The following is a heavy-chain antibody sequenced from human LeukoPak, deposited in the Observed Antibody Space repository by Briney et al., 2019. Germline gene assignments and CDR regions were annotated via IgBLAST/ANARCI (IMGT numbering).Heavy chain of an antibody. Sequence: NPSETLSLTCAVYGGSFSGYYWSWIRQPPGKGLEWIGEINHSGSTNYNPSLKSRVTISVDRSKNQFSLKLSSVTAADTAVYYCAGINLLTTVANDYWGQGTLVTVSS. V-gene: IGHV4-34*01. D-gene: IGHD4-17*01. CDR2: INHSGST. CDR1: GGSFSGYY. J-gene: IGHJ4*02. CDR3: AGINLLTTVANDY.